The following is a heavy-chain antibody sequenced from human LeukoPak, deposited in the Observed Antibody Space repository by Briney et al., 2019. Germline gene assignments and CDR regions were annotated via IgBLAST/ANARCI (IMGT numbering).Heavy chain of an antibody. Sequence: SETLSLTCTVSGGSISSSSYYWGWIRQPPGKGLEWIGSIYYSGSTYYKPSLKSRVTISVDTSKNQFSLKLSSVTAADTAVYYCARDGGSYGGKGAGNYFDYWGQGTLVTVSS. CDR1: GGSISSSSYY. CDR3: ARDGGSYGGKGAGNYFDY. D-gene: IGHD4-23*01. CDR2: IYYSGST. V-gene: IGHV4-39*02. J-gene: IGHJ4*02.